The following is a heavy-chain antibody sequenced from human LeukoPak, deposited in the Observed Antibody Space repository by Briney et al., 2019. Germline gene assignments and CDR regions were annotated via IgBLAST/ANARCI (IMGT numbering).Heavy chain of an antibody. V-gene: IGHV3-23*01. CDR3: AKRIVATSVGSFNAFDI. J-gene: IGHJ4*02. CDR2: ISGSGGST. CDR1: GFTFSSYA. D-gene: IGHD5-12*01. Sequence: PGGSLRLSCAASGFTFSSYAMSWVRQAPGKGLEWVSAISGSGGSTYYADSVKGRFTISRDNSKNTLYLQMNSLRAEDTDVYYCAKRIVATSVGSFNAFDIWGQGTLVTVSS.